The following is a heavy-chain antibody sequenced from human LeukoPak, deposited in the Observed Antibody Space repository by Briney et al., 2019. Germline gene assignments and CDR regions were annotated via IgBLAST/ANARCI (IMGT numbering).Heavy chain of an antibody. CDR2: VSSSGIST. V-gene: IGHV3-11*04. D-gene: IGHD6-13*01. CDR3: ARDPWVAATGEFY. CDR1: GFTLSDYY. Sequence: GGSLRLSCSASGFTLSDYYMTWIRHAPGKGLEWVSHVSSSGISTFYADSVRGRFTISRDTAKKSLYLQMNTLRADDTAVYYCARDPWVAATGEFYWGQGTRVTVSS. J-gene: IGHJ4*02.